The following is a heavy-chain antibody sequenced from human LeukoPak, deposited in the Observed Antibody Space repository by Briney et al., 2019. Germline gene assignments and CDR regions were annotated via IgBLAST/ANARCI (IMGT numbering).Heavy chain of an antibody. Sequence: GGSLRLSCTASGFTFGDYAMSWVRQAPGKGLEWVGFIRSKAYGGTTEYAASAKGRFTISRDDSKSIAYLQMNSLKTEDTAVYYCTRVKGWGAAASIDYWGQGTLVTVSS. J-gene: IGHJ4*02. V-gene: IGHV3-49*04. CDR3: TRVKGWGAAASIDY. D-gene: IGHD6-13*01. CDR2: IRSKAYGGTT. CDR1: GFTFGDYA.